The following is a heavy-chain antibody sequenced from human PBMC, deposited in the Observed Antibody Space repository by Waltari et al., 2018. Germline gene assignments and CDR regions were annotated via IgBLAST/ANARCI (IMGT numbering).Heavy chain of an antibody. CDR2: IYYRGST. V-gene: IGHV4-59*01. D-gene: IGHD3-22*01. Sequence: QVQLQESGPGLVKPSETLSLTCTVSGGSISSYYWSWIRQPPGKGLEWIGYIYYRGSTNYNPSLKSRSTIAVDTSKNQFSLKLSSVTAADTAVYYCARDYGYDSSGYYQVAFDIWGQGTMVTVSS. CDR3: ARDYGYDSSGYYQVAFDI. J-gene: IGHJ3*02. CDR1: GGSISSYY.